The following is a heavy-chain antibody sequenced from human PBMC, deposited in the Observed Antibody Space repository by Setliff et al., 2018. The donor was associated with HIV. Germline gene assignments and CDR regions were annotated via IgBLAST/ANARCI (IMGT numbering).Heavy chain of an antibody. Sequence: GASVKVSCKASGYTFTSYGISWVRQAPGQGLEWMGGIIPIFGTANYIQKFQGRVTITADKSTNTAYMELSSLRSEDTAVYYCAKDRGRGNWLDPWGQGTLVTVSS. CDR3: AKDRGRGNWLDP. CDR2: IIPIFGTA. J-gene: IGHJ5*02. V-gene: IGHV1-69*06. CDR1: GYTFTSYG. D-gene: IGHD3-16*01.